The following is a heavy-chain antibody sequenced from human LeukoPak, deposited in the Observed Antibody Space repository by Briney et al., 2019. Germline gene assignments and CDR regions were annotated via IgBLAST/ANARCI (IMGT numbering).Heavy chain of an antibody. CDR1: GFKFSNFG. Sequence: GGSLRLSCAASGFKFSNFGVHWVRQAPGKGLEWVAVIWYDGSNKYYADSVKGRFTISRDNSKNTKNTLYLQMNSLRAEDTAVYYCARDRENSYFDYWGQGTQVSASS. CDR2: IWYDGSNK. D-gene: IGHD4-23*01. J-gene: IGHJ4*02. V-gene: IGHV3-33*01. CDR3: ARDRENSYFDY.